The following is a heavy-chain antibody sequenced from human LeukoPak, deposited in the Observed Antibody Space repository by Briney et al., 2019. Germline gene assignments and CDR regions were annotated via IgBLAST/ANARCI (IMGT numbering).Heavy chain of an antibody. CDR2: IYYGGST. D-gene: IGHD5-18*01. V-gene: IGHV4-59*01. J-gene: IGHJ6*04. Sequence: PSETLSLTCTVSGGSISSYYWSWIRQPPGKGLEWIGYIYYGGSTNYNPSLKSRVTVSVDTSKNQFSVKLNSVTAADTAVYYWARGIQIWFYSMDVWAKGPRSPSPQ. CDR1: GGSISSYY. CDR3: ARGIQIWFYSMDV.